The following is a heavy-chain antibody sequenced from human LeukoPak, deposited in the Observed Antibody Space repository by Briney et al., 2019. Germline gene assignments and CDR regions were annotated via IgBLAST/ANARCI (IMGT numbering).Heavy chain of an antibody. V-gene: IGHV4-39*01. Sequence: PSETLSLTCTVSGGSISSSSYYWGWIRQPPGKGLEWIGSIYYSGSTYYNPSLKSRVTISVDTSKNQFSLKLSSVTAADTAVYYCARLSRETIDYWGQGTLVTVSS. CDR1: GGSISSSSYY. CDR2: IYYSGST. J-gene: IGHJ4*02. D-gene: IGHD1-7*01. CDR3: ARLSRETIDY.